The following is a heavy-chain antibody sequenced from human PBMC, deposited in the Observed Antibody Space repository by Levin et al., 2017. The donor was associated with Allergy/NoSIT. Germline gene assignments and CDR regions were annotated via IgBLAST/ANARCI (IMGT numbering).Heavy chain of an antibody. CDR1: GFTFNNYA. CDR3: AKAGGIYTGSSYVDY. CDR2: ISYDGGNK. D-gene: IGHD1-26*01. V-gene: IGHV3-30*18. J-gene: IGHJ4*02. Sequence: PGGSLRLSCAASGFTFNNYAMHWVRQAPGKGLEWVAVISYDGGNKYYLDSGKGRLTISRDNFKNTLYLQMNSLRAEDTAVYYCAKAGGIYTGSSYVDYWGQGTLVTVSS.